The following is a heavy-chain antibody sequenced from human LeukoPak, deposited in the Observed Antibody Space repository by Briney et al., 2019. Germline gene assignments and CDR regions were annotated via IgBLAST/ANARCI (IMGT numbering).Heavy chain of an antibody. J-gene: IGHJ4*02. Sequence: PGGSLRLSCAASGFIVSDNYMSWVRQAPGQGLGWVSVIYSGGSTYYADCVKGRFTISRDNSKNTVFLQLNSLRAEDTAVYYCARYHYDSSGYPYYFDYWGQGTLVTVSS. D-gene: IGHD3-22*01. CDR1: GFIVSDNY. V-gene: IGHV3-53*01. CDR2: IYSGGST. CDR3: ARYHYDSSGYPYYFDY.